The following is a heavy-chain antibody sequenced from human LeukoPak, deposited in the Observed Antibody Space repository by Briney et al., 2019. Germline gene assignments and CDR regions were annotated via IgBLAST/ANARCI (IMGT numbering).Heavy chain of an antibody. D-gene: IGHD3-10*02. J-gene: IGHJ6*04. Sequence: GGSLRLSCVASGFTFSTYSMNWVRQAPGKGQEWISFITSSSSVIYYADSVKGRFTISRDNAKKSLYLQMNSLRAEDTAVYYCAELGITMIGGVWGKGTTVTISS. CDR1: GFTFSTYS. CDR3: AELGITMIGGV. V-gene: IGHV3-48*01. CDR2: ITSSSSVI.